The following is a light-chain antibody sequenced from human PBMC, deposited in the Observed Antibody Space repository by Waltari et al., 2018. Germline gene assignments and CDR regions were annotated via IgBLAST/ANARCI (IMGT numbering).Light chain of an antibody. CDR1: RRVGGS. J-gene: IGKJ1*01. CDR2: HAA. Sequence: CGARRRVGGSLVGYKQKPGQAPRVLMCHAAARATGSQDRFRGSGSGTDFSLTISRLEPEEFAVDYCQKYERLPATFGQGTKVEIK. V-gene: IGKV3D-20*01. CDR3: QKYERLPAT.